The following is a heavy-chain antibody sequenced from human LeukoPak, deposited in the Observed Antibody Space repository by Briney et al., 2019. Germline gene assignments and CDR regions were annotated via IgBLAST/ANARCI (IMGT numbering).Heavy chain of an antibody. V-gene: IGHV1-2*02. J-gene: IGHJ4*02. CDR1: GYTFPGYY. Sequence: ASVKVSCKASGYTFPGYYMHWLRQAPGQGLEWMGWINPNSGGTNYAQKFQGRVTMTRDTSISTAYMELSRLRSDDTAVYYCARGRYDSSGYYSDYWGQGTLVTVSS. D-gene: IGHD3-22*01. CDR3: ARGRYDSSGYYSDY. CDR2: INPNSGGT.